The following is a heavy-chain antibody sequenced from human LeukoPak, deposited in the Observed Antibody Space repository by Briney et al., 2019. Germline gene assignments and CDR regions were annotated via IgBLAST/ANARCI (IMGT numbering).Heavy chain of an antibody. J-gene: IGHJ3*02. V-gene: IGHV1-8*01. CDR3: ARGRGADGGTPGVDAFDI. CDR1: GYTFTSYD. CDR2: MNPNSGNT. Sequence: ASVKVSCKASGYTFTSYDINWVRQATGQGLEWMGWMNPNSGNTGYAQKFQGRVTMTRNTSISTAYMELSSLRSEDTAVYYCARGRGADGGTPGVDAFDIWGQGTMVTVSS. D-gene: IGHD4-23*01.